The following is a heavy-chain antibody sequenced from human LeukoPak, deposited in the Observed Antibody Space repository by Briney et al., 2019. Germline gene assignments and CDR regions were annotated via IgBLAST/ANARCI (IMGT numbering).Heavy chain of an antibody. CDR2: INPNSGGT. CDR1: GXXFTGYY. Sequence: ASVKVSCKASGXXFTGYYMHWVRQAPXXXXXWMGWINPNSGGTNYAQKFQGRVTMTRDTSISTAYMELSRLRSDDTAVYYCAREYSSSSDYWGQGTLVTVSS. CDR3: AREYSSSSDY. D-gene: IGHD6-6*01. V-gene: IGHV1-2*02. J-gene: IGHJ4*02.